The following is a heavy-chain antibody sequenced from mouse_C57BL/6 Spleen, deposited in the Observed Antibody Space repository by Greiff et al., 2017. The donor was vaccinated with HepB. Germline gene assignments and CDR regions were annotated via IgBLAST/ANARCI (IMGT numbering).Heavy chain of an antibody. D-gene: IGHD1-1*01. CDR3: TRESKSLVLLGYFDV. J-gene: IGHJ1*03. V-gene: IGHV5-9-1*02. Sequence: EVMLVESGEGLVKPGGSLKLSCAASGFTFSSYAMSWVRQTPEKRLEWVAYISSGGDYIYYADTVKGRFTISRDNARNTLYLQMSSLKSEDTAMYYCTRESKSLVLLGYFDVWGTGTTVTVSS. CDR2: ISSGGDYI. CDR1: GFTFSSYA.